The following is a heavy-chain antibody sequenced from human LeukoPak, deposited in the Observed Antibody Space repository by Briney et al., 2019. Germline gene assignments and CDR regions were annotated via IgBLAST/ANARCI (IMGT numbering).Heavy chain of an antibody. V-gene: IGHV4-34*01. CDR3: ARGRGYSYGLRNYYYMDV. CDR1: GGSFSGYY. Sequence: SETLSLTCAVYGGSFSGYYWSWIRQPPGKGLEWIGEINHSGSTNYNPSLKSRVTISVDTSKNQFSLKLSSVTAADTAVYCCARGRGYSYGLRNYYYMDVWGKGTTVTVSS. D-gene: IGHD5-18*01. CDR2: INHSGST. J-gene: IGHJ6*03.